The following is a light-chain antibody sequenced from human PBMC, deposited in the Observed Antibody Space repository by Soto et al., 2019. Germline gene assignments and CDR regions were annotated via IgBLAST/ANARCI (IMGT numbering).Light chain of an antibody. J-gene: IGLJ3*02. CDR1: NIGSKS. CDR3: QVWDISSGHVV. V-gene: IGLV3-21*01. Sequence: SYELTQPPSVSVAPGKTASVACGGSNIGSKSVHWYQKKSGQAPGLVMYYDSDRPSGIPERCSGSNPGNTATLTISRVEAGDEADDYCQVWDISSGHVVFGGGTPLTVL. CDR2: YDS.